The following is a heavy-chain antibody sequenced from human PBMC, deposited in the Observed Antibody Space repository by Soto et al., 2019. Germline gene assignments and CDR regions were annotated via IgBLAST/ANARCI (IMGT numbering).Heavy chain of an antibody. D-gene: IGHD3-22*01. CDR1: GFTFSSYS. CDR2: ISSSSSYI. V-gene: IGHV3-21*01. Sequence: EVQLVESGGGLVKPGGSLRLSCAASGFTFSSYSMNWVRQAPGKGLEWVSSISSSSSYIYYADSVKGRSTISRDNAKNSLYLQMNSRRAEDTAVYYCARGYDSSGYLFDYWGQGTLVTVSS. CDR3: ARGYDSSGYLFDY. J-gene: IGHJ4*02.